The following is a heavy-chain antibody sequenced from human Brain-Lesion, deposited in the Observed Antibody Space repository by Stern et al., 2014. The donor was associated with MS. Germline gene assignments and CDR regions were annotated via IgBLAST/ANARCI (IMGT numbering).Heavy chain of an antibody. J-gene: IGHJ5*02. CDR3: AGEEDIRYCSGGSCTGNWFDP. D-gene: IGHD2-15*01. CDR2: IYYSGNT. Sequence: VQLVESGPGLVKPSETLSLTCTVAGGSVSSTSYAWAWIRQPPGKGLEWIGTIYYSGNTYYSPSLKSRLTISLDTPKNRFPLRRRSVTAADTAVYYCAGEEDIRYCSGGSCTGNWFDPWGQGTLVTVSS. CDR1: GGSVSSTSYA. V-gene: IGHV4-39*02.